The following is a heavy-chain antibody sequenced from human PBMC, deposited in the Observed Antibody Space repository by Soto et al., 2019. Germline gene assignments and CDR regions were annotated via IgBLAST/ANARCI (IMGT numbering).Heavy chain of an antibody. V-gene: IGHV1-46*01. D-gene: IGHD3-10*01. CDR2: VKPCSDKI. CDR3: AREAPHYNPFDY. CDR1: GYSFTSYH. J-gene: IGHJ4*02. Sequence: QVQLVQSGAEVRKPGASVRISCKASGYSFTSYHIHWVRQAPGQGPEWMGAVKPCSDKIDYSQDFQGRVTISIDTSTGTVFMELDSLTSEDTAVYYCAREAPHYNPFDYWGQGTLVTVSS.